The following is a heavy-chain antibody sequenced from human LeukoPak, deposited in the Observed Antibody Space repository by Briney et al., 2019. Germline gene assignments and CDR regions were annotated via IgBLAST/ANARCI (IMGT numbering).Heavy chain of an antibody. Sequence: SDTLSLTRTVSGGSVSSQYWSWIRQPAGKGLERIGRNYTSWSTNYHASLKSRVTMSVDTSKKQFSRKLSSVTAADTAVYYCARTPNQLERRVSIFDIWGRGTMVTVFS. CDR1: GGSVSSQY. CDR2: NYTSWST. J-gene: IGHJ3*02. D-gene: IGHD1-1*01. V-gene: IGHV4-4*07. CDR3: ARTPNQLERRVSIFDI.